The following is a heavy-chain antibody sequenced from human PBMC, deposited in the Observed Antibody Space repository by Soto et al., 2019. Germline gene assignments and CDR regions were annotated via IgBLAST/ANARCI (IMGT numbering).Heavy chain of an antibody. CDR3: AKAYYYDSSGYFPYGY. J-gene: IGHJ4*02. V-gene: IGHV3-23*01. CDR2: ISGSGGST. D-gene: IGHD3-22*01. CDR1: GFTFSSYA. Sequence: PEGSLRLSCAASGFTFSSYAMSWVRQAPGKGLEWVSAISGSGGSTYYADSVKGRFTISRDNSKNTLYLQLNSLRAEDTAVYYCAKAYYYDSSGYFPYGYWGQGTLVTVS.